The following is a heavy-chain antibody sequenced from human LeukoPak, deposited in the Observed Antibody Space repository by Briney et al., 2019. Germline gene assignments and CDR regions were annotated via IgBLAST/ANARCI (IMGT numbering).Heavy chain of an antibody. CDR3: ARGVTTGTTPYYYGMDV. D-gene: IGHD1-1*01. Sequence: GGSLRLSCAASGFTVSSNYMTWVRQAPGKELEWVSVVYSGGSTYYADSVKGRFTISRDNSKNTLYFQMNSLRAEDTAVYYCARGVTTGTTPYYYGMDVWGQGTTVTVSS. CDR2: VYSGGST. V-gene: IGHV3-53*01. J-gene: IGHJ6*02. CDR1: GFTVSSNY.